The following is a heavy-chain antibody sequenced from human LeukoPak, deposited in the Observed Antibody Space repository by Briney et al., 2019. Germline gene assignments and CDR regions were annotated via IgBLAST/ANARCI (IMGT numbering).Heavy chain of an antibody. Sequence: ASVKVSCTASGYTSTGYYMHWVRQAPGQGLEWMRWMNPNSGHTGYAQTFQGRVTITRNTSISTAYMQLSSLRSEDTAVYYCTRNYGDYPIDYWGQGTLVTVSS. V-gene: IGHV1-8*03. CDR2: MNPNSGHT. CDR1: GYTSTGYY. CDR3: TRNYGDYPIDY. D-gene: IGHD4-17*01. J-gene: IGHJ4*02.